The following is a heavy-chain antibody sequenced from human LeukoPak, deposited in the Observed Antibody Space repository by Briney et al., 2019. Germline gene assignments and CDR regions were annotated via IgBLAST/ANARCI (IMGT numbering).Heavy chain of an antibody. CDR2: IGTAGDT. CDR3: ARDQGSGSWAFDY. D-gene: IGHD3-10*01. Sequence: GGSLRLSCAASGFTFSSYDMHWVRHATGKGLEWVSAIGTAGDTYYPGSVKGRFTISRENAKNSLYLQMNSLRAEDTAVYYCARDQGSGSWAFDYWGQGTLVTVSS. V-gene: IGHV3-13*01. CDR1: GFTFSSYD. J-gene: IGHJ4*02.